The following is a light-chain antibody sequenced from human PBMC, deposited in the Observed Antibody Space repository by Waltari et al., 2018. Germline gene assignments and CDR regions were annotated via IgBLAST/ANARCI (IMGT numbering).Light chain of an antibody. V-gene: IGKV1-39*01. J-gene: IGKJ2*01. CDR2: AAS. CDR1: QSISNY. CDR3: QQSYRVPYT. Sequence: DIQMTQSPSSLSASVGDRVTITCRSSQSISNYLNWYQQKPGKAPKPLIYAASSLQSGVPSRFSGSGSGTDFTLTISSLQPEDFASYSCQQSYRVPYTFGQGTTLEIK.